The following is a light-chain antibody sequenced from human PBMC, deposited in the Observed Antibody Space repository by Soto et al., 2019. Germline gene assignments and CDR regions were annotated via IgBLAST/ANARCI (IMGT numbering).Light chain of an antibody. CDR3: LQHKRYPRT. J-gene: IGKJ1*01. V-gene: IGKV1-17*01. CDR1: QAISND. CDR2: AAS. Sequence: DIQMTQSPSSLSASVGARVTITCRASQAISNDLGWYQQKPGKAPKRLIYAASSLQSGFPSRFIGSRSGTELTHTISRLQTEDIDTDYCLQHKRYPRTFGQGTKVALK.